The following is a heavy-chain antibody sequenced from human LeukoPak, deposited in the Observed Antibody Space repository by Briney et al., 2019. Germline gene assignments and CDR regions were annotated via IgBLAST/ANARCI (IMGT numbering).Heavy chain of an antibody. V-gene: IGHV4-34*01. CDR1: GGSFSGYY. D-gene: IGHD6-6*01. J-gene: IGHJ4*02. CDR3: ARYIAARRVDY. Sequence: SETLSLTCAVYGGSFSGYYGSWIRQPPGKGLEWIGEINHSGSTNYNSSLKSRVTISVDMSKNQFSLKLSSVTAADTAVYYCARYIAARRVDYWGQGTLVTVSS. CDR2: INHSGST.